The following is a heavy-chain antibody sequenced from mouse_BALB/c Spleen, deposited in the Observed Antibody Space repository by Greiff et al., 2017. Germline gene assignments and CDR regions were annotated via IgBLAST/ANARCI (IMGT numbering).Heavy chain of an antibody. CDR1: GFTFSSFG. J-gene: IGHJ2*01. CDR2: ISSGSSTI. CDR3: ARSNDYDGGYYFDY. Sequence: EVKVVESGGGLVQPGGSRKLSCAASGFTFSSFGMHWVRQAPEKGLEWVAYISSGSSTIYYADTVKGRFTISRDNPKNTLFLQMTSLRSEDTAMYYCARSNDYDGGYYFDYWGQGTTLTVSS. V-gene: IGHV5-17*02. D-gene: IGHD2-4*01.